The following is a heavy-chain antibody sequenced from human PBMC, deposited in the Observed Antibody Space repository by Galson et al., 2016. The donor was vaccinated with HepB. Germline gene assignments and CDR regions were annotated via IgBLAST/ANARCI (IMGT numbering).Heavy chain of an antibody. Sequence: SVKVSCKASGGTSDNYAIAWVRQARGQGLEWMGGIIPLFATTNSAQTFQGRVTITADESTNTAYIELNSLRTEDTAVYYCAKVNRNSNGYLSPPVAYFYYHCMDVWGQGTTVTVS. CDR1: GGTSDNYA. V-gene: IGHV1-69*13. CDR2: IIPLFATT. J-gene: IGHJ6*02. CDR3: AKVNRNSNGYLSPPVAYFYYHCMDV. D-gene: IGHD3-22*01.